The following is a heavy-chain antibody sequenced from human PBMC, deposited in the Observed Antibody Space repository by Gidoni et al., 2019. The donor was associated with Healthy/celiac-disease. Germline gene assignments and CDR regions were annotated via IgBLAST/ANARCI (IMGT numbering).Heavy chain of an antibody. CDR2: ISGSGGST. CDR3: AKDPAMVPAGGMDV. CDR1: GVTVSSYA. J-gene: IGHJ6*02. V-gene: IGHV3-23*04. Sequence: EVQLVEAGGGLVQHGGSLRRSCAASGVTVSSYAMSWVRQAPGKGLELVSAISGSGGSTYYADSVKGRFTISGDNSKNTLYLQMNSLRAEDTAVYYCAKDPAMVPAGGMDVWGQGTTVTVSS. D-gene: IGHD5-18*01.